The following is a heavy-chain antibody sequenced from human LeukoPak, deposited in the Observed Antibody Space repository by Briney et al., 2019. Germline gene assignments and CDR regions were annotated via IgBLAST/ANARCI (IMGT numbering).Heavy chain of an antibody. CDR1: GFTFSSYS. Sequence: GGSLRLSCAASGFTFSSYSMNWVRQAPGKGLECVSSISSSSSYIYYADSAKGRFTISRDNAENSLYLQMNSLRAEDTAVYYCARSSYSSSWYTQSFLSDYYMDVWGKGTTVTVSS. D-gene: IGHD6-13*01. CDR3: ARSSYSSSWYTQSFLSDYYMDV. CDR2: ISSSSSYI. J-gene: IGHJ6*03. V-gene: IGHV3-21*01.